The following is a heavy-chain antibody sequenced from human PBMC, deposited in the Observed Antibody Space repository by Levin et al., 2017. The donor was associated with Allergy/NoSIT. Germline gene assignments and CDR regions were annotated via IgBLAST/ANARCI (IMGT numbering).Heavy chain of an antibody. CDR1: GGSISSGGYS. D-gene: IGHD5-18*01. J-gene: IGHJ4*02. CDR3: ARVAGYSYGYYFDY. Sequence: PSETLSLTCAVSGGSISSGGYSWSWIRQPPGKGLEWIGNIYLSGSTYYNPSLKSRVTISVDRSKNQFSLNLSSVTAADTAVYYCARVAGYSYGYYFDYCGQGTLVTVAS. V-gene: IGHV4-30-2*01. CDR2: IYLSGST.